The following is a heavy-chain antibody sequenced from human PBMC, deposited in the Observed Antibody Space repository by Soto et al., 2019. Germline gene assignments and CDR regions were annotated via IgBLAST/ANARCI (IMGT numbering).Heavy chain of an antibody. CDR2: VSGGSSEA. CDR3: ARVAY. Sequence: GGSLRLSCEASGFTFSRVSMNWVRQVPGKGLEWVACVSGGSSEAGDAGWVKGRFIISRDNAQTSLFLQMNTLRPEDSAIYYCARVAYCGPGTQVTVSS. J-gene: IGHJ4*02. CDR1: GFTFSRVS. V-gene: IGHV3-21*01.